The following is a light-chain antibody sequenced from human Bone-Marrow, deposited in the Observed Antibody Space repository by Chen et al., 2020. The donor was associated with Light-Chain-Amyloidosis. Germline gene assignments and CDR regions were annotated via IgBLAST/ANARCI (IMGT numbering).Light chain of an antibody. V-gene: IGLV3-21*02. CDR2: DDS. CDR3: QVWDRSSDRPV. CDR1: NIGSTS. Sequence: SYVLPQQSSVSVAPGQTATIACGGNNIGSTSVHWYQQTPGQAPLLVVYDDSDRPSGIPELLSGSNSGNTATLTISRVEAGDEADYYCQVWDRSSDRPVFGGGTKLTVL. J-gene: IGLJ3*02.